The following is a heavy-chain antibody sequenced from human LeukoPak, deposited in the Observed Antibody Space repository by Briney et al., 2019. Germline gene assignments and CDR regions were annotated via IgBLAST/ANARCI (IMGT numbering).Heavy chain of an antibody. V-gene: IGHV3-30*02. J-gene: IGHJ6*03. CDR1: GFTFSSYG. CDR2: IRYDVSNK. CDR3: AKHEFGDMDV. Sequence: GGSLILSCAASGFTFSSYGMHWVRQAPGKGLEWVAFIRYDVSNKYYADSVKGRFTISRDNSKNTLYLQMNSLRAEDTAVYYCAKHEFGDMDVWGKGTTVTVSS. D-gene: IGHD3-3*01.